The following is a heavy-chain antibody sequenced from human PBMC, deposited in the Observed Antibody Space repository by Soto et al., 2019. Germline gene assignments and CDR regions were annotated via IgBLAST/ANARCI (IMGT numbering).Heavy chain of an antibody. CDR1: GGTFSSYA. D-gene: IGHD3-10*01. CDR3: ARMTMVKRYFDY. J-gene: IGHJ4*02. CDR2: IIPIFGTA. Sequence: GASVKVSCKASGGTFSSYAISWVRQAPGQGLEWMGGIIPIFGTANYAQKFQGRVTITADESTSTAYMELSSLRSEDTAVYYCARMTMVKRYFDYWGQGTLVTVS. V-gene: IGHV1-69*13.